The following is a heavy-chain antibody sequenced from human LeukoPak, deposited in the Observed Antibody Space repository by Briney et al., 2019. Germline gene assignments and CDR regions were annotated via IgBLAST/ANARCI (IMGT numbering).Heavy chain of an antibody. CDR1: GYTFTSYW. CDR2: IYPGDSDT. CDR3: ARLKCSKTNCNEKSGDFLDY. V-gene: IGHV5-51*01. J-gene: IGHJ4*02. D-gene: IGHD2-2*01. Sequence: GESLKISCKGSGYTFTSYWIVWVRQIPAKGLGWMGIIYPGDSDTRYSPSFQGQVTFSADRTIGTACLQWSSLKASDTAMYYCARLKCSKTNCNEKSGDFLDYWGQGTLVTVSS.